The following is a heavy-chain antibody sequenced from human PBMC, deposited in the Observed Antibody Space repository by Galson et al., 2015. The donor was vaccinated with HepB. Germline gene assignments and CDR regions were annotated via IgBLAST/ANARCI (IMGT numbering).Heavy chain of an antibody. CDR2: ISYDGSNK. Sequence: SLRLSCAASGFTFSSYAMHWVRQAPGKGLEWVAVISYDGSNKYYADSVKGRFTISRDNSKNTLYLQMNSLRAEDTAVYYCARDRDVVVPAAILYWGQGTLVTVSS. D-gene: IGHD2-2*01. J-gene: IGHJ4*02. CDR3: ARDRDVVVPAAILY. V-gene: IGHV3-30*04. CDR1: GFTFSSYA.